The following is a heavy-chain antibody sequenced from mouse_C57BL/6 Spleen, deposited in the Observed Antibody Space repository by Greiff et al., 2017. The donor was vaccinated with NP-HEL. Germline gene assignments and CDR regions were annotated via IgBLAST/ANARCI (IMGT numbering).Heavy chain of an antibody. Sequence: EVQRVESGEGLVKPGGSLKLSCAASGFTFSSYAMSWVRQTPEKRLEWVAYISSGGDYIYYADTVKGRFTISRDNARNTLYLHMSSLKSEDTAMYYCTRGRGAWFAYWGQGTLVTVSA. V-gene: IGHV5-9-1*02. CDR3: TRGRGAWFAY. J-gene: IGHJ3*01. CDR1: GFTFSSYA. CDR2: ISSGGDYI.